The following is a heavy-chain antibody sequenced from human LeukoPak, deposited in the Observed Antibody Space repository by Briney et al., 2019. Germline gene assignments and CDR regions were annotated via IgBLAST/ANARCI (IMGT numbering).Heavy chain of an antibody. V-gene: IGHV1-2*02. CDR1: GYTFTGYY. J-gene: IGHJ6*02. CDR3: ARVRVATSHYYYGMDV. D-gene: IGHD5-12*01. Sequence: GASVKVSCKASGYTFTGYYMHWVRQAPGQGLEWMGWINPNSGGTNYAQKFQGRVTMTRDTSISTAYMELSRLRSDDTAVYYCARVRVATSHYYYGMDVWGPGTTVTVSS. CDR2: INPNSGGT.